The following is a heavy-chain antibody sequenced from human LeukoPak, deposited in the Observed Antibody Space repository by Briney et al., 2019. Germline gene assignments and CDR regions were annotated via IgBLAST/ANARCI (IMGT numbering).Heavy chain of an antibody. J-gene: IGHJ4*02. CDR1: GGSFSGYY. Sequence: PSETLSLTCAVYGGSFSGYYWSWIRQPPGKGLEWIGEINHSGSTNYNPSLKSRVTISVDTSKNQFSLKLSSVTAADTAVYYCARGDPYGDYDWGQGTLVTVSS. CDR3: ARGDPYGDYD. CDR2: INHSGST. D-gene: IGHD4-17*01. V-gene: IGHV4-34*01.